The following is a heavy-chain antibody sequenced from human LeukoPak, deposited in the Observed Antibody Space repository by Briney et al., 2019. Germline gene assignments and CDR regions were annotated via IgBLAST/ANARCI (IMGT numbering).Heavy chain of an antibody. CDR2: ISYDGSNK. J-gene: IGHJ4*02. Sequence: PGRSLRLSCAASGFTFSSYAMHWVRQAPGKGLEWVAVISYDGSNKYYADSVKGRFTISRDNSKNTLYLQMNSLRAEDTAVYYCARGANYYYDSSGYYYTTTPLDYWGQGTLVTVSS. D-gene: IGHD3-22*01. CDR3: ARGANYYYDSSGYYYTTTPLDY. CDR1: GFTFSSYA. V-gene: IGHV3-30*01.